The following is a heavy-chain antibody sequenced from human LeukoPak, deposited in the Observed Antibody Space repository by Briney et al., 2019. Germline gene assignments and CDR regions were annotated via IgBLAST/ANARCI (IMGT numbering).Heavy chain of an antibody. V-gene: IGHV3-23*01. D-gene: IGHD7-27*01. CDR3: ARDRRRDMLVTRDHFDY. CDR1: GFTFSSFA. CDR2: LSGSGSST. Sequence: GGSLRLSCAASGFTFSSFAMSWVRQAPGKGLEWVSGLSGSGSSTYYADSVKGRFTISRDNSKNTLYLQMNSLRAEDTAVYYCARDRRRDMLVTRDHFDYWGQGTLVTVSS. J-gene: IGHJ4*02.